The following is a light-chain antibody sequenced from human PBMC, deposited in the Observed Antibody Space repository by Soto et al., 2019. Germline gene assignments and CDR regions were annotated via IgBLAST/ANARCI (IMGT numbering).Light chain of an antibody. Sequence: QSVLTQPASVSGSPGQSITISCTGTNSDIGDYNFVSWYQQLPGKAPKLIISEVSNRPSGVSTRFSGSKSGNTASLTISGLQPEDEADYYCSSYTSSSTRVFGGGTKVTVL. J-gene: IGLJ3*02. CDR3: SSYTSSSTRV. CDR2: EVS. V-gene: IGLV2-14*01. CDR1: NSDIGDYNF.